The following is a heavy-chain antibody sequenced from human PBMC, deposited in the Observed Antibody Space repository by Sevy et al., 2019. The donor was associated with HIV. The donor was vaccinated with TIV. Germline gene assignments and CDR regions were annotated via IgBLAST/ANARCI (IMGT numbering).Heavy chain of an antibody. CDR1: GYSFSDSGYY. CDR2: INPKSGAT. J-gene: IGHJ6*02. Sequence: ASVKVSCKASGYSFSDSGYYVHWVRQAPGQGLEWMGWINPKSGATKYAQKFQGRVTMTRDTSVSTANMELTRLTSDDTAVYYCARESYDFWTGPVDYDYGMDVWGPGTTVTVSS. V-gene: IGHV1-2*02. CDR3: ARESYDFWTGPVDYDYGMDV. D-gene: IGHD3-3*01.